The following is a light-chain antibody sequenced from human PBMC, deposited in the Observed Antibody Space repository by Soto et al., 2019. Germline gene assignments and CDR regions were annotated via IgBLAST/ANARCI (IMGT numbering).Light chain of an antibody. CDR1: TSDVGSSNY. CDR2: EVS. Sequence: SVLTQPASVSGSPGQSITISCTGSTSDVGSSNYVSWYQQHPGKAPKLILYEVSHRPSGVSDRFSGSKSGNTASLTVSWLQAEDEADYYCSSYTIITTPFVFGSGTKLTVL. J-gene: IGLJ1*01. CDR3: SSYTIITTPFV. V-gene: IGLV2-14*01.